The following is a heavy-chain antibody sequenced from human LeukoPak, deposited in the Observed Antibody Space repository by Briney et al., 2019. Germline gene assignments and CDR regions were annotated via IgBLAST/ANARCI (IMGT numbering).Heavy chain of an antibody. Sequence: SETLSLTCTVSGGSITTYYWSWIRQPPGKGLEWIGYIYYSGSTNYNPSLKSRVTISVDTSKNQFSLMLSSVTAADTAVYYCAREDYDSSGYHFDYWGQGTLVTVSS. CDR2: IYYSGST. CDR1: GGSITTYY. J-gene: IGHJ4*02. D-gene: IGHD3-22*01. CDR3: AREDYDSSGYHFDY. V-gene: IGHV4-59*01.